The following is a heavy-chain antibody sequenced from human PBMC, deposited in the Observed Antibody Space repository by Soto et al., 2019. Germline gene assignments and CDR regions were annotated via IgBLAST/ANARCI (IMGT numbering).Heavy chain of an antibody. Sequence: SETLSLTCTVSGGSINNYYWTWIRQPPGKGLEWIGEINHSGSTNYNPSLKSRVTISVDTSKNQFSLKLSSVTAADTAVYYCARGRYVYYYGSGSPNWFDPWGQGALVTVSS. CDR1: GGSINNYY. J-gene: IGHJ5*02. CDR3: ARGRYVYYYGSGSPNWFDP. D-gene: IGHD3-10*01. CDR2: INHSGST. V-gene: IGHV4-34*01.